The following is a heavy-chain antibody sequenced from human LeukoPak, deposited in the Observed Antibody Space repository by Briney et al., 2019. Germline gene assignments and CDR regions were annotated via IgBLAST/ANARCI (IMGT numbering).Heavy chain of an antibody. J-gene: IGHJ4*02. Sequence: SETLSLTCAVYGGSFRGYSWTWIRQSPGKGLEWIGEINHSGSTNYNPSLKSRVTISVDSSKNQFSLRLSSVTAADTAVYYCAGWGLSGTYLIFDYWGQGTLVTVSS. CDR3: AGWGLSGTYLIFDY. CDR2: INHSGST. CDR1: GGSFRGYS. V-gene: IGHV4-34*01. D-gene: IGHD3-10*01.